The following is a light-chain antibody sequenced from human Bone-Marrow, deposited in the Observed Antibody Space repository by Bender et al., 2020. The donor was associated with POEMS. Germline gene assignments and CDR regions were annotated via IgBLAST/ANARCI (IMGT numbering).Light chain of an antibody. CDR2: QDT. Sequence: YELTQPPSVSVSPGQTASIACSGDKLGDKYACWYQQKPGQSPVLVIYQDTKRPSGIPERFSGSNSGNTATLTISGTQAMDEADYYCQAWDSSTLGFGGGTKLTVL. CDR3: QAWDSSTLG. J-gene: IGLJ2*01. CDR1: KLGDKY. V-gene: IGLV3-1*01.